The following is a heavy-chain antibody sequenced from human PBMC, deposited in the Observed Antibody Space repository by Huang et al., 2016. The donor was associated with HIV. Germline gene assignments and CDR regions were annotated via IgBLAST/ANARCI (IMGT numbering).Heavy chain of an antibody. V-gene: IGHV4-30-4*08. CDR3: ARDRITQCNGGRCYSDWSDP. CDR1: GDPICGGGYL. Sequence: QVQLQESGPGPVKPSQTLSLTCTVSGDPICGGGYLWCWIRQSPGKALEWIGSIYYTGTTSYNPSLRSRVTMSVDTSKNQFSLRLTSVTAEDTAVYYCARDRITQCNGGRCYSDWSDPWGQGTLVIVSS. CDR2: IYYTGTT. J-gene: IGHJ5*02. D-gene: IGHD2-15*01.